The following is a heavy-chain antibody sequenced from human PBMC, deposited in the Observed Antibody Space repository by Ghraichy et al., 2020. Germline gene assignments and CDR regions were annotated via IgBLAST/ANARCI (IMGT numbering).Heavy chain of an antibody. CDR2: IYYSGST. J-gene: IGHJ6*02. CDR1: GGSISSYY. D-gene: IGHD1-26*01. Sequence: SQTLSLTCTVSGGSISSYYWSWIRQPPGKGLEWIGYIYYSGSTNYNPSLKSRVTISVDTSKNQFSLKLSSVTAADTAVYYCARARDSGSYSYYYYGMDVWGQGTTVTVSS. CDR3: ARARDSGSYSYYYYGMDV. V-gene: IGHV4-59*01.